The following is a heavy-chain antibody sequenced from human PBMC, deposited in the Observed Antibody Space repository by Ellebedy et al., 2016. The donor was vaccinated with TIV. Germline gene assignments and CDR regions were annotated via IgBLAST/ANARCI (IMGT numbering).Heavy chain of an antibody. J-gene: IGHJ4*02. Sequence: GESLKISCAASGFPFRTYRMSWARQAPGQGLEWLANIKKDGSEKYDVDSVKGRFTISRDNAKNSLYLQMSSLRAEDTAVYYCARDPPGHPGGYNNFDYWGQGTLVSVSS. CDR2: IKKDGSEK. V-gene: IGHV3-7*01. CDR3: ARDPPGHPGGYNNFDY. CDR1: GFPFRTYR. D-gene: IGHD5-24*01.